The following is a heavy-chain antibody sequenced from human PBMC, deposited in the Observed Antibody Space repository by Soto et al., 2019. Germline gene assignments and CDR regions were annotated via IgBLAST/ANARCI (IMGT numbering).Heavy chain of an antibody. V-gene: IGHV6-1*01. D-gene: IGHD1-26*01. CDR3: ARDNGSSYGLPYYFDY. CDR2: TYYRSKWYN. J-gene: IGHJ4*02. Sequence: SPTLSLTCAISGDSVSSNSAAWNWIRQSPSRGLEWLGRTYYRSKWYNDYAVSVKSRITINPDTSKNQFSLQLNSVTPEDTAVYYCARDNGSSYGLPYYFDYWGQGTLVTVSS. CDR1: GDSVSSNSAA.